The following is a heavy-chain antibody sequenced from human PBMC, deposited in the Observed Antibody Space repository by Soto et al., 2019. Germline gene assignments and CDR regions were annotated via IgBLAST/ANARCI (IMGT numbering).Heavy chain of an antibody. CDR1: GFTFSNSYW. Sequence: EVQLEESGGGLVQPGGSLRLSCEASGFTFSNSYWMHWVRQAPGKGLVWVSRINTDGSSTSYADSVKGRFIISRDNAKKTVYLQMNSLGPDDTAVYDCARDPRYYYYMDVWGKGTTVTVSS. CDR3: ARDPRYYYYMDV. J-gene: IGHJ6*03. V-gene: IGHV3-74*01. D-gene: IGHD6-6*01. CDR2: INTDGSST.